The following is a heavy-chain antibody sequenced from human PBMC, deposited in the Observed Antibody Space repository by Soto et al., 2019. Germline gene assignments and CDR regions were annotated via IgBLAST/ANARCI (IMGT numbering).Heavy chain of an antibody. Sequence: GGSLRLSCAASGFTFSSYSMNWVRQAPGKGLEWVSSISSSSRYIYYADSVKGRFTISRDNAKNSLYLQMNSLRAEDTAVYYCAREGPYSSSPPLDYWGQGTLVTVSS. D-gene: IGHD6-6*01. CDR2: ISSSSRYI. J-gene: IGHJ4*02. V-gene: IGHV3-21*01. CDR1: GFTFSSYS. CDR3: AREGPYSSSPPLDY.